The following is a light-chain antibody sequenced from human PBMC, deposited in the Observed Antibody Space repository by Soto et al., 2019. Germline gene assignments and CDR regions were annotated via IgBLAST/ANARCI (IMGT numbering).Light chain of an antibody. V-gene: IGKV1-5*03. CDR2: KAS. CDR1: QSISTW. Sequence: DIQMTQSPCTLSASVGDRVTITCRASQSISTWLAWYQQKPGKAPKLLIYKASSLESGVPSRFSGSGSGTEFTLTISSLQPDDFATYYCQQYDSYSGMFGQGTKVDIK. J-gene: IGKJ1*01. CDR3: QQYDSYSGM.